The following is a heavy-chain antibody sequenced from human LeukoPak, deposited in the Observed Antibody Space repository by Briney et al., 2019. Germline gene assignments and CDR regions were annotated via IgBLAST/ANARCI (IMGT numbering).Heavy chain of an antibody. CDR1: GGSFSGYY. J-gene: IGHJ3*02. CDR2: INYSGST. V-gene: IGHV4-34*01. Sequence: SETLSLTCAVYGGSFSGYYWSWIRQPPGKGLEWIGEINYSGSTNYNPSLKSRVTISVDTSKNQFSLKLSSVTAADTAVYYCAREGSPDAFDIWGQGTMVTVSS. D-gene: IGHD1-26*01. CDR3: AREGSPDAFDI.